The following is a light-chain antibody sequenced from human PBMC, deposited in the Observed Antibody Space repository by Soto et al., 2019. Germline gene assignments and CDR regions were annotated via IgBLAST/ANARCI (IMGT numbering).Light chain of an antibody. V-gene: IGKV3-20*01. CDR3: QQYNNWPPYT. Sequence: IVVTQSPGTLSLSPGQRATLSCRASQSVSSSYVAWYQLKPGQAPRLLIYGASNRATGIPDRFSGSGSGTDFTLTISRLEPEDFAVYYCQQYNNWPPYTFGQGTKVDI. CDR2: GAS. J-gene: IGKJ1*01. CDR1: QSVSSSY.